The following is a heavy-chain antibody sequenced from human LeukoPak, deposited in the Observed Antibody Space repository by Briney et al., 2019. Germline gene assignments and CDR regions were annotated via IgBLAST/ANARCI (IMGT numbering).Heavy chain of an antibody. CDR1: GFTFSSYS. D-gene: IGHD3-22*01. CDR3: ARGLSPYYDTANWFDP. Sequence: GGSLRLSCAASGFTFSSYSMNWVRQAPGKGLEWVSSISSSSSYIYYADSVKGRFTISRDNAKNSLYLQMNSLRAEDTAVYYCARGLSPYYDTANWFDPWGQGTLVIVSS. V-gene: IGHV3-21*01. CDR2: ISSSSSYI. J-gene: IGHJ5*02.